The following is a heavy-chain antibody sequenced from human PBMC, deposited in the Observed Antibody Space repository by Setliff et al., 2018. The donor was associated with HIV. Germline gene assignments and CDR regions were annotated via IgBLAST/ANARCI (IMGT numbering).Heavy chain of an antibody. CDR3: TTLVNPGAFGY. D-gene: IGHD1-26*01. J-gene: IGHJ4*02. Sequence: GGSLRLSCTASGFMFSNYWISWVRQAPGKGLEWVANLNQDGTEKYYLESVKGRFTISRNDSKNTLDLHMNSLKTEDTALYYCTTLVNPGAFGYWGQGTLVTVSS. CDR1: GFMFSNYW. CDR2: LNQDGTEK. V-gene: IGHV3-7*03.